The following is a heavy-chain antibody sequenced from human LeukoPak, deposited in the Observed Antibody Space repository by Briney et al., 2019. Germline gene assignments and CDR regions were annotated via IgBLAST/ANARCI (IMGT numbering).Heavy chain of an antibody. J-gene: IGHJ4*02. Sequence: GGSLRLSCAASGFTFSSYAMSWVRQAPGKGLEWVSAISGSGGSTYYADSVKGRFTISRDNSKNTLYLQMNSLRAEDTAVYYCARDGDIVVVRPIDYWGQGTLVTVSS. CDR2: ISGSGGST. CDR1: GFTFSSYA. CDR3: ARDGDIVVVRPIDY. V-gene: IGHV3-23*01. D-gene: IGHD2-2*01.